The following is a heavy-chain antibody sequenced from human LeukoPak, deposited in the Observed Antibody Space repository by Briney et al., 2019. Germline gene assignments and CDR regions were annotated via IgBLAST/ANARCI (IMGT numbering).Heavy chain of an antibody. CDR1: GGSISSSSYY. Sequence: SETLSLTCTVSGGSISSSSYYWGWIRQPPGKGLECIGSIYYSGTTYYNPSLKSRVTMSVDTSKNQFSLKLSSVTAADTAVYYCAGGLRSALYYFDYWGQGTQVTVSS. D-gene: IGHD3-16*01. J-gene: IGHJ4*02. V-gene: IGHV4-39*01. CDR3: AGGLRSALYYFDY. CDR2: IYYSGTT.